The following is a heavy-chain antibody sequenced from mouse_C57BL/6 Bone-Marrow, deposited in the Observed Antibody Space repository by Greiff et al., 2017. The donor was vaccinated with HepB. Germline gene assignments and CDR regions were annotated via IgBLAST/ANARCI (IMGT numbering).Heavy chain of an antibody. CDR1: GFTFSDYG. CDR2: ISSGSSTI. CDR3: ARGPYGSSHWYFGG. Sequence: EVQLEESGGGLVKPGGSLKLSCAASGFTFSDYGMHWVRQAPEKGLEWVAYISSGSSTIYYADTVKGRFTISRDNAKNTLFLQMTSLRSEDTAMYYCARGPYGSSHWYFGGWGTGTTVTVSS. D-gene: IGHD1-1*01. J-gene: IGHJ1*03. V-gene: IGHV5-17*01.